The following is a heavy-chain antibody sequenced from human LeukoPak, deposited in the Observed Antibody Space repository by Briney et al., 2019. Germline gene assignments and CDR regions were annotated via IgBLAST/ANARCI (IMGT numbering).Heavy chain of an antibody. CDR2: INHSGST. J-gene: IGHJ4*02. CDR3: ARPRVAVAGDYYFDY. Sequence: GSLRLSCAASGFTFSSYAMSWIRQPPGKGLEWIGEINHSGSTNYNPSLKSRVTISVDTSKNQFSLKLSSVTAADTAVYYCARPRVAVAGDYYFDYWGQGTLVTVSS. CDR1: GFTFSSYA. V-gene: IGHV4-34*01. D-gene: IGHD6-19*01.